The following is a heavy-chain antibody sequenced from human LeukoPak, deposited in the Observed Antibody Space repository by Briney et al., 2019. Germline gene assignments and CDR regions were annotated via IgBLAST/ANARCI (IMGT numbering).Heavy chain of an antibody. J-gene: IGHJ3*02. Sequence: ASVKVSCKASGYTFTNYYMHWVRQAPGQGLEWMGLINPGGGNTNYAQNFQGRVTMTRDASTTTVYMELSSLRSEDTAIYYCARIRDGYNDAYDIWGQGTVVTVPS. D-gene: IGHD5-24*01. V-gene: IGHV1-46*01. CDR2: INPGGGNT. CDR1: GYTFTNYY. CDR3: ARIRDGYNDAYDI.